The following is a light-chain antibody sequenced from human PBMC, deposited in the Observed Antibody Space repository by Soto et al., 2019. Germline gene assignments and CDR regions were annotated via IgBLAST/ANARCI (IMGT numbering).Light chain of an antibody. Sequence: QSALTQPPSASGSPGQSVTISCIGTSSDVGRYNYVSWYQHHPGKAPKLIIYEVTKRPSGVPDRFSGSKSGNTASLTVSGLQADDEADYYCQSYDTRRSGLLFGGGTKLTVL. J-gene: IGLJ3*02. V-gene: IGLV2-8*01. CDR2: EVT. CDR3: QSYDTRRSGLL. CDR1: SSDVGRYNY.